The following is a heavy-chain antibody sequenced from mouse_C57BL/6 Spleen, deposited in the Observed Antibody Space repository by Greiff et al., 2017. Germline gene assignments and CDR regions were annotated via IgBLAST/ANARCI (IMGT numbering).Heavy chain of an antibody. CDR3: AREGAYYSNYGYWYFDV. CDR1: GYSITSGYY. J-gene: IGHJ1*03. V-gene: IGHV3-6*01. D-gene: IGHD2-5*01. Sequence: DVQLRESGPGLVKPSQSLSLTCSVTGYSITSGYYWNWIRQFPGNKLEWMGYISYDGSNNYNPSLKNRISITRDTSKNQFFLKLNSVTTEDTATYYCAREGAYYSNYGYWYFDVWGTGTTVTVSS. CDR2: ISYDGSN.